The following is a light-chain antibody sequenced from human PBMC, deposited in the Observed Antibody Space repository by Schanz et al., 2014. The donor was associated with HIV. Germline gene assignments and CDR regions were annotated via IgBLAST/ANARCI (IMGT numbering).Light chain of an antibody. CDR3: ASWNVSLNGRV. J-gene: IGLJ3*02. Sequence: QSALTQPPSASGSAGQSVTISCTGISSDVPAYNYVSWYQQHPGKAPKLMIYEVTKRPSGVPDRFSGSKSGTSASLIISALQGEDEADYYCASWNVSLNGRVFGGGTQLTVL. V-gene: IGLV2-8*01. CDR1: SSDVPAYNY. CDR2: EVT.